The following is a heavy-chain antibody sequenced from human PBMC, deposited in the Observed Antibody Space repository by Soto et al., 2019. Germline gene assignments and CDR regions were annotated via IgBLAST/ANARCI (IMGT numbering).Heavy chain of an antibody. D-gene: IGHD3-10*02. CDR2: IYFSGDT. CDR3: ARYVAWGYFAN. Sequence: QVQLQESGPGLVKPSETLSLTCNVSAGSVNSGGYYWSWIRQPPGKALEWIGYIYFSGDTSYNPSLKSRVAISLDTSKNRFSLKLSSVTAADTAIYYCARYVAWGYFANWGQGTLVTVSS. J-gene: IGHJ4*02. CDR1: AGSVNSGGYY. V-gene: IGHV4-61*08.